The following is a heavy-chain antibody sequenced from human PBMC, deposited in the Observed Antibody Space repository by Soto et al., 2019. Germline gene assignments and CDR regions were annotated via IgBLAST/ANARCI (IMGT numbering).Heavy chain of an antibody. CDR3: TSPAGYCSGGSCSDY. D-gene: IGHD2-15*01. V-gene: IGHV3-73*01. CDR1: GFTFSGSA. CDR2: IRSKANRYAT. Sequence: GGSLRLSCAASGFTFSGSAMHWVRQASGKGLEWVGRIRSKANRYATAYAASVKGRFTISRDDSKNTAYLQMNSLKTEDTAVYYCTSPAGYCSGGSCSDYWGQGTLVTVSS. J-gene: IGHJ4*02.